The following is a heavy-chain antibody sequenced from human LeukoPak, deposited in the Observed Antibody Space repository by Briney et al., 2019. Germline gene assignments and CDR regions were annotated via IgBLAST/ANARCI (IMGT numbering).Heavy chain of an antibody. V-gene: IGHV3-21*01. CDR1: GFTFSSYS. CDR2: ISSSSSYI. CDR3: ARSHAVPAAMDY. J-gene: IGHJ4*02. Sequence: GGSLRLSCAASGFTFSSYSMNWVRQAPGKGLEWVSSISSSSSYIYYADSVKGRFTISRDNAKNSLYLQMNSLRAEDTAVYYCARSHAVPAAMDYWGQGTLVTVSS. D-gene: IGHD2-2*01.